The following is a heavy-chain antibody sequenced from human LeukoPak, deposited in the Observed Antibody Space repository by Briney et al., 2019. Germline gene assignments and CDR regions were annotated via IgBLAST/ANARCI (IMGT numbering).Heavy chain of an antibody. CDR2: IYYIGGT. Sequence: SETLSLTCTVSGGSISTYYWSWIRQPPGKGLEWIAYIYYIGGTNYNPPLKSRVTISVDTSNNRFSLKLSSVTAADTAVYYCARHLAAAGTGFDYWGQGTLVTVSS. D-gene: IGHD6-13*01. CDR1: GGSISTYY. CDR3: ARHLAAAGTGFDY. J-gene: IGHJ4*02. V-gene: IGHV4-59*08.